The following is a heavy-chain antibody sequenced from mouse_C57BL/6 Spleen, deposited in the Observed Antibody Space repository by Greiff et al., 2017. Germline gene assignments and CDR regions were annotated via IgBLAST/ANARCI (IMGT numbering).Heavy chain of an antibody. CDR2: ISYSGST. Sequence: EVHLVESGPGMVKPSQSLSLTCTVTGYSITSGYDWHWIRHFPGNKLEWMGYISYSGSTNYNPSLKSRISITHDTSKNHFFLKLNSVTTEDTATYYCAREGGYDEGFAYWGQGTLVTVSA. V-gene: IGHV3-1*01. D-gene: IGHD2-2*01. CDR3: AREGGYDEGFAY. CDR1: GYSITSGYD. J-gene: IGHJ3*01.